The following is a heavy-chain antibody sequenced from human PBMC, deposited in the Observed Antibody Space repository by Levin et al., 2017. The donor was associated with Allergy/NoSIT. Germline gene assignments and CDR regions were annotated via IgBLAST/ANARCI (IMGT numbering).Heavy chain of an antibody. CDR2: IYPGDSDT. Sequence: GESLKISCKGSGYSFTSYWIGWVRQMPGKGLEWMGIIYPGDSDTRYSPSFQGQVTISADKSISTAYLQWSSLKASDTAMYYCARPLNWGSSYYYYGMDVWGQGTTVTVSS. J-gene: IGHJ6*02. CDR3: ARPLNWGSSYYYYGMDV. CDR1: GYSFTSYW. V-gene: IGHV5-51*01. D-gene: IGHD7-27*01.